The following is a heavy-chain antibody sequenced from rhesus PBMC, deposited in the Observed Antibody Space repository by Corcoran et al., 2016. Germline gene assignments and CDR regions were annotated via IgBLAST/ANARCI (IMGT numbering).Heavy chain of an antibody. CDR1: GGSISSSY. CDR2: IYGGGSST. J-gene: IGHJ4*01. CDR3: ATQLYSGSWSLFDY. Sequence: QLQLQESGPGLVKPSETLSVTCAVSGGSISSSYWSWIRQAPGKGLEWIGYIYGGGSSTNSNPSLKSRVTLSVDTSKNQLSLKLSSVTTADTAVYYCATQLYSGSWSLFDYWGQGVLVTVSS. D-gene: IGHD6-25*01. V-gene: IGHV4-169*01.